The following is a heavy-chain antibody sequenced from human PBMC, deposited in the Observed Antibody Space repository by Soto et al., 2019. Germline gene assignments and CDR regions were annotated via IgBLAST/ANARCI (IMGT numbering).Heavy chain of an antibody. V-gene: IGHV5-51*01. CDR2: IYPGDSDT. J-gene: IGHJ6*02. CDR3: AASIFYYGMDV. Sequence: PEESLKISCNGSGYTFTNYWIGWVRQMPWKGLEWMGIIYPGDSDTKYNPPFQGQVTISADKSITTTYLQWSSLKASDTAIYYCAASIFYYGMDVWGQGTTVTVSS. CDR1: GYTFTNYW.